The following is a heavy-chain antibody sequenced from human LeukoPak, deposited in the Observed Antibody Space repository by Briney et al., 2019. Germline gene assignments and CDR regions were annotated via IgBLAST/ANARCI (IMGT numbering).Heavy chain of an antibody. D-gene: IGHD3-3*01. J-gene: IGHJ4*02. V-gene: IGHV4-34*01. CDR2: INRSGST. CDR1: GVSFSGYY. CDR3: ARGLNDSWTGDNY. Sequence: SETLSPTCAVYGVSFSGYYWSWIRQPPGKGLEWIGEINRSGSTNYNPSHKRRGTISLDTSKSQCSLKVRNVTAADTAVYYCARGLNDSWTGDNYWGQGTLVTVSS.